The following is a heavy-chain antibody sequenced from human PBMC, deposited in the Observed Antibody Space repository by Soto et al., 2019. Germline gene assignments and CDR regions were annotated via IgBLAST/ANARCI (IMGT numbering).Heavy chain of an antibody. CDR1: GGTFSSYT. CDR2: IIPILGIA. CDR3: AREYYYDSSGNKDYYYGMDV. V-gene: IGHV1-69*04. J-gene: IGHJ6*02. D-gene: IGHD3-22*01. Sequence: SVKVSCKASGGTFSSYTISWVRQAPGQGLEWMGRIIPILGIANYAQKFQGRVTITADKSTSTAYMELSSLRSEDTAVYYCAREYYYDSSGNKDYYYGMDVWGQGTTVTVSS.